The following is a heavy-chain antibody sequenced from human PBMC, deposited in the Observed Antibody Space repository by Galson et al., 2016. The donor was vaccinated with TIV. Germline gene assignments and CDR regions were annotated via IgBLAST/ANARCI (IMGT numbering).Heavy chain of an antibody. D-gene: IGHD1-26*01. Sequence: SLRLSCAASGSTFSNFAMSWVRRAPGKGLEWVSIITSSGASADYADSVKGRFTISRDNSNNRLYLQMNSLGAGDTAVYYCAKGGAKILDAMGVWGQGTTVIVSS. J-gene: IGHJ6*02. CDR3: AKGGAKILDAMGV. CDR1: GSTFSNFA. CDR2: ITSSGASA. V-gene: IGHV3-23*01.